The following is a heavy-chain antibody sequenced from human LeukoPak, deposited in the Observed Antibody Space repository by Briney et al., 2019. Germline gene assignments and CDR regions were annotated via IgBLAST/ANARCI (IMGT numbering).Heavy chain of an antibody. J-gene: IGHJ4*02. CDR1: GYTFTSYG. Sequence: VASVKVSCKASGYTFTSYGTSWVRQAPGQGLEWMGWISAYNGNTNYAQKLQGRVTMTTDTSTSTAYMELRSLRSDDTAVYYCARDGSGYYYDSSGYGFDYWGQGTLVTVSS. V-gene: IGHV1-18*01. CDR3: ARDGSGYYYDSSGYGFDY. CDR2: ISAYNGNT. D-gene: IGHD3-22*01.